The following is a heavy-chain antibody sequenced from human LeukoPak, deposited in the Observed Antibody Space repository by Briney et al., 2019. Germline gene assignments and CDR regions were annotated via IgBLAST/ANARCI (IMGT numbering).Heavy chain of an antibody. Sequence: PSETLSLTCTVSGGSISSYYWSWIRQPPGKGLEWIGYIYYSGSTNYNPSLKSRVTISVDTSKNQFSLKLSSVTAADTAVYYCARTALRGYSGYDTQNWFDPWGQGTLVTVSS. CDR2: IYYSGST. J-gene: IGHJ5*02. CDR3: ARTALRGYSGYDTQNWFDP. D-gene: IGHD5-12*01. V-gene: IGHV4-59*08. CDR1: GGSISSYY.